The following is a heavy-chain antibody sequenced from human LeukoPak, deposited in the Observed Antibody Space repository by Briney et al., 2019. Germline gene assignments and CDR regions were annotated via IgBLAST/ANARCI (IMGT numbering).Heavy chain of an antibody. J-gene: IGHJ4*02. CDR2: INSDGSST. CDR1: GFTFSGYW. V-gene: IGHV3-74*01. D-gene: IGHD1-26*01. CDR3: ARDSRWYRGRYYDEGVDY. Sequence: GGSLRLSCAASGFTFSGYWMHWVRHAPGRGLVWVSRINSDGSSTSYADSVKGRFTISRDNAKNTLYLQMYSLRAEDTAVYYCARDSRWYRGRYYDEGVDYWGQGTLVTVSS.